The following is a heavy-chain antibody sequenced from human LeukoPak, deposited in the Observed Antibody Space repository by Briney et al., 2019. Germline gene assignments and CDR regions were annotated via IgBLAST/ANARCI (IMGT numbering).Heavy chain of an antibody. CDR3: ARTTYYYDSYISFYFDY. V-gene: IGHV4-31*03. D-gene: IGHD3-22*01. CDR1: DGSISSGGYY. CDR2: IYYSGST. J-gene: IGHJ4*02. Sequence: SETLSLTCTVSDGSISSGGYYWSWIRQHPGKGLEWIGYIYYSGSTYYNPSLKSRVTISVDTSKNQFSLKLSSVTAADTAVYYCARTTYYYDSYISFYFDYWGQGTLATVSS.